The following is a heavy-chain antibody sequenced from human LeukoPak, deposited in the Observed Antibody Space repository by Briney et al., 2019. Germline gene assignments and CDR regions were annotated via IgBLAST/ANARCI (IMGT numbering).Heavy chain of an antibody. CDR3: ARRIWADWYFDL. CDR1: GGSISSYH. CDR2: IYYSGST. J-gene: IGHJ2*01. V-gene: IGHV4-59*08. Sequence: PSETLSLTCTVSGGSISSYHWSWIRQPPGKGLEWIGYIYYSGSTTYNPSLKSRVTISVDTSKNQFSLKLSSVTAADTAVYYCARRIWADWYFDLWGRGTLVTVPS. D-gene: IGHD6-19*01.